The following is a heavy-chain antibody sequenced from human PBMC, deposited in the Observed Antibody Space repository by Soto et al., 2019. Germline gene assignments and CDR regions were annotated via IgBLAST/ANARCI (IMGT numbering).Heavy chain of an antibody. V-gene: IGHV4-30-2*01. J-gene: IGHJ6*02. CDR2: IYHSGST. Sequence: PSDTLSLTCAVFGGSISSGGYSWGWIRQPPGKGLEWIGYIYHSGSTYYNPSLKSRVTISVDRSKNQFSLKLSSVTAADTAVYYCARVPDVWGQGTTVTVSS. CDR3: ARVPDV. CDR1: GGSISSGGYS.